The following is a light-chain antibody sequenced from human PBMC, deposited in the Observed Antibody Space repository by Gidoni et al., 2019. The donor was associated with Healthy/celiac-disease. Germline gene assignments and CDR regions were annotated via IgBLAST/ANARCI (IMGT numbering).Light chain of an antibody. Sequence: EIVMTQSTATLSVSPGERATLSCRASQSVSSNLAWYQQKPGQAPRLLIYGASTRATGIPARFSGSGSGTEFTLTISSLQSEDVAVYYCQQYNNWPRTFGGGTKVEIK. CDR2: GAS. CDR1: QSVSSN. V-gene: IGKV3-15*01. CDR3: QQYNNWPRT. J-gene: IGKJ4*01.